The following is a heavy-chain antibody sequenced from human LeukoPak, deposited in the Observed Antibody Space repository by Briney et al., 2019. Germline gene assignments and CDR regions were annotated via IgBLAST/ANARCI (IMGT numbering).Heavy chain of an antibody. CDR1: GFTFTTYA. V-gene: IGHV3-23*01. J-gene: IGHJ4*02. CDR3: AKSHSVAQGGYFDY. CDR2: VANSGVDT. D-gene: IGHD4-23*01. Sequence: QSGGSLRLSCAASGFTFTTYAMSWVRQAPGKGLEWVSTVANSGVDTYYADSVRGRFTISRDNSRNTIYLQINSLRAEDTAVYYCAKSHSVAQGGYFDYWGQGTLVTVSS.